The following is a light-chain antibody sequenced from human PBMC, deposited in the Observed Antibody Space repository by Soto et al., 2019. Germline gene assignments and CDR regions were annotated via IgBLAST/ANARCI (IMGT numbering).Light chain of an antibody. CDR1: TSNIGSNY. Sequence: QSVLTQSPSASGTPGQRVTISCSGNTSNIGSNYVSWYQHLPGTAPKLLISRDNQRPSGVPDRFSGSKSGTSASLAISGLRSGDEGDYYCAAWDDRLHVLFGGGTKVTVL. CDR3: AAWDDRLHVL. CDR2: RDN. J-gene: IGLJ2*01. V-gene: IGLV1-47*01.